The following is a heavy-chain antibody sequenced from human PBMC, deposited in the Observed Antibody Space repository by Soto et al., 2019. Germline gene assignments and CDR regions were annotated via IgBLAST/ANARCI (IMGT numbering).Heavy chain of an antibody. D-gene: IGHD5-18*01. CDR3: TTGLRSDTAMPRAFDI. Sequence: EVQLVESGGGLVKPGGSLRLSCAASGFTFSNAWMSWVRQAPGKGLEWVGRIKSKTDGGTTDYAAPVKGRFTISRDDSKNTLYLQMNSLKTEDTAVYYCTTGLRSDTAMPRAFDIWGQGTMVTVSS. J-gene: IGHJ3*02. CDR1: GFTFSNAW. V-gene: IGHV3-15*01. CDR2: IKSKTDGGTT.